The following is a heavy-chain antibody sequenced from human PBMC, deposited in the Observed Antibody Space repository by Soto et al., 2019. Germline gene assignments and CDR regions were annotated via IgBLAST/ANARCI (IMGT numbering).Heavy chain of an antibody. CDR1: GGSISSYY. J-gene: IGHJ5*02. Sequence: LSLTCTVSGGSISSYYWSWIRQPPGKGLEWIGYIYYSGSTSYNPSLRSRVTISVDTSKNQFSLKLSSVTAADTAVYYCARQAPHSSGWFWFDPWAREPWSPSPQ. CDR2: IYYSGST. D-gene: IGHD6-19*01. CDR3: ARQAPHSSGWFWFDP. V-gene: IGHV4-59*08.